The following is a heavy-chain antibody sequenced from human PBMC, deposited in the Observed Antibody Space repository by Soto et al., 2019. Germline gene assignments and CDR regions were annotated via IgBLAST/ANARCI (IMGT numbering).Heavy chain of an antibody. J-gene: IGHJ3*02. V-gene: IGHV4-39*01. Sequence: SETLSLTCIVSWVSLTSSSFYWGWIRPPPGKGLSWIGNIYYSGTTDYNPSLKSRVSVSTDTSRNQLSLTLSSVTAADTAVYYCVRFYGNAFDIWGPGTLVTVSS. CDR1: WVSLTSSSFY. CDR2: IYYSGTT. CDR3: VRFYGNAFDI. D-gene: IGHD3-10*01.